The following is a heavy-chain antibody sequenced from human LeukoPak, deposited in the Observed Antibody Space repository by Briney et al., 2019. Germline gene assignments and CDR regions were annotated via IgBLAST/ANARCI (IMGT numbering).Heavy chain of an antibody. D-gene: IGHD2-8*01. CDR2: IKQDGSEK. Sequence: QPGGSLRLSCAVSGFSFSSYWMNWVRQAPGKGLEWVANIKQDGSEKNYVDSVKGRFTISRDNAKSSLFLQMNDLRAEDTAAYYCAKGGRGNGEVYWGQGTLVTVSS. CDR1: GFSFSSYW. V-gene: IGHV3-7*01. CDR3: AKGGRGNGEVY. J-gene: IGHJ4*02.